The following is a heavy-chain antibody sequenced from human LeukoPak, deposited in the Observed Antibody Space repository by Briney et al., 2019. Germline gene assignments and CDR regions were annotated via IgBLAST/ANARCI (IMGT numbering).Heavy chain of an antibody. D-gene: IGHD6-13*01. CDR3: ARVYGSSWYFDY. CDR2: IKQDGSEK. J-gene: IGHJ4*02. Sequence: VGSLRLSCAASGFTFSSCWMSWVRQAPGKGLEWVANIKQDGSEKYYVDSVKGRFTVSRDNAKNSLYLQMNSLRAEDTAVYYCARVYGSSWYFDYWGQGTLVTVSS. CDR1: GFTFSSCW. V-gene: IGHV3-7*04.